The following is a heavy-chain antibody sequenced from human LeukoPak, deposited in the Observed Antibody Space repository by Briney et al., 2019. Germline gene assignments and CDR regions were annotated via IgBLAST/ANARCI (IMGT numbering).Heavy chain of an antibody. CDR3: ARDQMGVNYGDYVGHFDY. CDR1: GYTFTSYG. V-gene: IGHV1-18*01. D-gene: IGHD4-17*01. CDR2: ISAYNGNT. J-gene: IGHJ4*02. Sequence: PMASVKVSCKASGYTFTSYGISWVRQAPGQGLEWMGWISAYNGNTNYAQKLQGRVTMTTDTSTSTAYMELRSLRSDDTAVYYCARDQMGVNYGDYVGHFDYWGQGTLATVSS.